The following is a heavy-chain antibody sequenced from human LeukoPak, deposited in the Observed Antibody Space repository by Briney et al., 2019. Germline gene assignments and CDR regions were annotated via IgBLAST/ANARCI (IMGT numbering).Heavy chain of an antibody. Sequence: GASVKVSCKASGYTFTSYAMNWVRRAPGQGLEWMGWINTNTGNPTYAQGSTGRFVFSLDTSVSTAYLQISSLKAEDTAVYYCAESGYSYARASDDYFQHWGQGTLVTVSS. CDR1: GYTFTSYA. CDR2: INTNTGNP. J-gene: IGHJ1*01. D-gene: IGHD5-18*01. CDR3: AESGYSYARASDDYFQH. V-gene: IGHV7-4-1*02.